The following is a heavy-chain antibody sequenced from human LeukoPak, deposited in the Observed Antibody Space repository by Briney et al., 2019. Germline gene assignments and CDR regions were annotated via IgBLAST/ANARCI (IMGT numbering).Heavy chain of an antibody. CDR2: INHSGST. CDR3: ARGERTPKYYYDSSGWLGY. CDR1: GGSFSGYY. Sequence: PSETLSLTCAVYGGSFSGYYWSWIRQPPGKGLEWIGEINHSGSTNYNPSLKSRVTISVDTSKNQFSLKLSSVTAADTAVYYCARGERTPKYYYDSSGWLGYWGQGTLVTVSS. J-gene: IGHJ4*02. D-gene: IGHD3-22*01. V-gene: IGHV4-34*01.